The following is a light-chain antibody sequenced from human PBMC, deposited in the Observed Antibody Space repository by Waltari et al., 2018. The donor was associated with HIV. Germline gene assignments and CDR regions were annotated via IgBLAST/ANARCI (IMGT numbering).Light chain of an antibody. Sequence: QSALTQPASVSGSPGQSITISCTGTRSYVGVSTYVSWYQQHPGKAPKLMISEVSNRPSGVTNRFSGSKSGNTASLTISGLQVEDEADYYCSSYTSSSTLYVFGTGTKVTVL. CDR3: SSYTSSSTLYV. CDR1: RSYVGVSTY. V-gene: IGLV2-14*01. J-gene: IGLJ1*01. CDR2: EVS.